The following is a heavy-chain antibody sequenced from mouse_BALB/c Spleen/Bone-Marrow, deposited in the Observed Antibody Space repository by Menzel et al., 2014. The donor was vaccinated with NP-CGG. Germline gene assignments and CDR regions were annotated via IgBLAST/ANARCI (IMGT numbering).Heavy chain of an antibody. V-gene: IGHV5-6-2*01. Sequence: EVMLVESGGGLVKLGGSLKLSCAASGFTFSSYYMSWVRQTPEERLELVAAINSNGGSTYYPDTVKGRFTISRDNAKNTLYLQMSSLKSEDTALYYCARREYDYDVFAYWGQGTLVTVSA. D-gene: IGHD2-4*01. CDR3: ARREYDYDVFAY. J-gene: IGHJ3*01. CDR1: GFTFSSYY. CDR2: INSNGGST.